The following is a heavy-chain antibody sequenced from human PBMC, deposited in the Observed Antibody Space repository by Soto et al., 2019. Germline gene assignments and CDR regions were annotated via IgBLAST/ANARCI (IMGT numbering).Heavy chain of an antibody. CDR1: AGCSGREY. V-gene: IGHV4-59*13. J-gene: IGHJ3*02. CDR2: IYYSGST. D-gene: IGHD5-18*01. CDR3: ARDSGPYRYRGYAMVKGFDI. Sequence: SGTLALTCAVSAGCSGREYWRWVGQSPGKGLEWIGYIYYSGSTNYNPSFKSRATISVDTFKNQLSLKLRSVTAADTAVYYCARDSGPYRYRGYAMVKGFDIWGQGTMVT.